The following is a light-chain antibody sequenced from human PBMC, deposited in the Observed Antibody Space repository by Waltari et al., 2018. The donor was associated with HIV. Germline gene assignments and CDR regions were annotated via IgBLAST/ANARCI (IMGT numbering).Light chain of an antibody. V-gene: IGKV3-15*01. CDR2: AAS. J-gene: IGKJ1*01. Sequence: EIVVTQSPAHLSVSLGERATLSCWASQNVGDNLAWYQQRPGQAPRLLIYAASTRATDTPARFSGSGSGTDFTLIINGLQSEDFAVYYCQQYNVWPPWAFGPGTKVEIK. CDR3: QQYNVWPPWA. CDR1: QNVGDN.